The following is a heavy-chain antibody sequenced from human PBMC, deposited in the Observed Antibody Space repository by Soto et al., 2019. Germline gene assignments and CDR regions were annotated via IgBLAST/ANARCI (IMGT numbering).Heavy chain of an antibody. Sequence: QVQLVQSGAELKKPGSSVKVSCKASGGTFSKYAISWVRQAPGQGLEWLGGIIPMFGTPNYAQKFQGRVTISADESTTTAYLELSRLRSADTAVYFCARPRRDRNFYRGLAVWGQGTTVTVS. D-gene: IGHD3-22*01. J-gene: IGHJ6*02. CDR1: GGTFSKYA. CDR3: ARPRRDRNFYRGLAV. V-gene: IGHV1-69*01. CDR2: IIPMFGTP.